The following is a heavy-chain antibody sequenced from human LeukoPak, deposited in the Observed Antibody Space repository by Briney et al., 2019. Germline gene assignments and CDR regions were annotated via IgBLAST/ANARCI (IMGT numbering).Heavy chain of an antibody. Sequence: PGGSLRLSCAASEFDFTSHAMTWVRQAPGKGLEWVSAISGSGGSTYYADSVKGRFTISRDNSKNTLNLQMNSLRVEDTAVYYCAKGPRRDGYNLFDYWGQGTLVTVSS. CDR3: AKGPRRDGYNLFDY. CDR2: ISGSGGST. D-gene: IGHD5-24*01. CDR1: EFDFTSHA. V-gene: IGHV3-23*01. J-gene: IGHJ4*02.